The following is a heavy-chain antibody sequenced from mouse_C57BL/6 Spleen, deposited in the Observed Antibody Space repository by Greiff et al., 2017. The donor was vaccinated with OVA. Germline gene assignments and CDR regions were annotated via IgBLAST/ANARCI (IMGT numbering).Heavy chain of an antibody. D-gene: IGHD2-5*01. Sequence: VKLMESDAELVKPGASVKISCKVSGYTFTDHTIHWMKQRPEQGLEWIGYIYPRDGSTKYNEKFKGKATLTADKSSSTAYMQLNSLTSEDSAVYFCARGGYSKDYYAMDYWGQGTSVTVSS. CDR2: IYPRDGST. V-gene: IGHV1-78*01. J-gene: IGHJ4*01. CDR3: ARGGYSKDYYAMDY. CDR1: GYTFTDHT.